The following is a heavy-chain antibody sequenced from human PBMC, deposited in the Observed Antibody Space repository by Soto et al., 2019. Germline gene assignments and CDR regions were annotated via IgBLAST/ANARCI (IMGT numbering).Heavy chain of an antibody. CDR1: GYRFTRYW. CDR3: ARLPDIVVVPAASDHYGMDL. D-gene: IGHD2-2*01. Sequence: PGESLTISCEVSGYRFTRYWIVWVPQMPGKGLDWMGIIYPGDSDTRYSPSFQGQVTISADKSISTAYLQWSSLKASDTSMYYCARLPDIVVVPAASDHYGMDLWGQGTTVTVSS. CDR2: IYPGDSDT. J-gene: IGHJ6*02. V-gene: IGHV5-51*01.